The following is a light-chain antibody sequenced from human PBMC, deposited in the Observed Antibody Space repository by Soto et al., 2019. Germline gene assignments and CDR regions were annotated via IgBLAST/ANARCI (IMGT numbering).Light chain of an antibody. CDR1: QNTRGY. CDR2: AAS. J-gene: IGKJ1*01. V-gene: IGKV1-39*01. Sequence: DIQMTQSPSSLSASVRDRVTITCRASQNTRGYLNWYQQKPGKAPKLLIYAASSLQSGIPSRFSGSGSGTEFTLTISSLQPDDFATYYCQQYNTYWTFGQGTKVDIK. CDR3: QQYNTYWT.